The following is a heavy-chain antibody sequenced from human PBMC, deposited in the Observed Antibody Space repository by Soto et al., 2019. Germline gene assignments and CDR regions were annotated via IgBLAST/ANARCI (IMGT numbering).Heavy chain of an antibody. CDR1: GYTFTSYG. D-gene: IGHD2-21*02. J-gene: IGHJ4*01. V-gene: IGHV1-18*01. CDR3: ERVGYCGGDCYQYYFDY. Sequence: ASVKVSCKASGYTFTSYGISWVRQAPGQGLEWMGWISAYNGNTNYAQKLRGRVTMTTDTSTCTAYIELRSLRSDDTAVYYCERVGYCGGDCYQYYFDYWGQ. CDR2: ISAYNGNT.